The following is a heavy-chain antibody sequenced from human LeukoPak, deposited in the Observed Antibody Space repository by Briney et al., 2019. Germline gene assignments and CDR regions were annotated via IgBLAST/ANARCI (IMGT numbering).Heavy chain of an antibody. V-gene: IGHV4-4*02. J-gene: IGHJ3*02. CDR2: IYHSGST. Sequence: SGTLSLTCAVSGGSISSSNWWSWVRQPPGKGLEWIGEIYHSGSTNYNPSLKSRVTISVDTSKNQFSLKLSSVTAADTAVYYCARDHMTNDAFDIWGQGTMVTVSS. CDR3: ARDHMTNDAFDI. CDR1: GGSISSSNW.